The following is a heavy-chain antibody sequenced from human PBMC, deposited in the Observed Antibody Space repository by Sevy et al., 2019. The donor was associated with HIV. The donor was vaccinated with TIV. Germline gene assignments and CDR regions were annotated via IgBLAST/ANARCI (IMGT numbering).Heavy chain of an antibody. D-gene: IGHD3-10*01. Sequence: ASVKVSCKTSGYTFNTFGINWVRQAPGQGLQWVGWISAYNGNTKYVQKLQGRVSMTTETSTSTVYMELRSLRSEDTAVDYCARDSIPLVQGIIITPYYYGMDVWGQGTTVTVSS. CDR2: ISAYNGNT. J-gene: IGHJ6*02. CDR3: ARDSIPLVQGIIITPYYYGMDV. V-gene: IGHV1-18*04. CDR1: GYTFNTFG.